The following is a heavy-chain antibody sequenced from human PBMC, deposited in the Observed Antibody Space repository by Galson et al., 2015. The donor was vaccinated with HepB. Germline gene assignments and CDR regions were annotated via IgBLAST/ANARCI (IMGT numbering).Heavy chain of an antibody. D-gene: IGHD3-10*01. CDR1: GFIFSDYY. CDR3: AKAPGDILYYMDV. V-gene: IGHV3-23*01. Sequence: SLRLSCAASGFIFSDYYMSWIRQAPGKGLEWVSVITEGGGSTYYADSVKGRFIVSRDNSKNALYLQMNSLRVEDTAVYYCAKAPGDILYYMDVWGKGTTVTVSS. J-gene: IGHJ6*03. CDR2: ITEGGGST.